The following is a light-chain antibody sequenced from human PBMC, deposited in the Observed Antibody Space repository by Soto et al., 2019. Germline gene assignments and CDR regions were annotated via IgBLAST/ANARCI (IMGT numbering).Light chain of an antibody. J-gene: IGLJ2*01. CDR1: SSNIGNKY. V-gene: IGLV1-51*01. CDR3: GTWDSSLSAVV. Sequence: QSVLTQPPSVSAAPGQKVTISYSGSSSNIGNKYVSWYQQLPGTAPKLLIYDNNKRPSGIPDRFSGSKSGTSATLDITGLQNGDEADYYCGTWDSSLSAVVFGGGTQVTVL. CDR2: DNN.